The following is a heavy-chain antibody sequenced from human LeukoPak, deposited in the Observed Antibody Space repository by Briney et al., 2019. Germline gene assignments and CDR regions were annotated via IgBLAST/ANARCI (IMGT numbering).Heavy chain of an antibody. J-gene: IGHJ4*02. Sequence: QPGGSLRLSCAASGFTFSSYWMHWVRQAPGKGLVWVSRINSDGSSTSYADSVEGRFTISRDNAKNTLYLQMNSLRAEDTAVYYCARAPAPHYYGSGSYYDYWGQGTLVTVSS. CDR1: GFTFSSYW. D-gene: IGHD3-10*01. CDR2: INSDGSST. V-gene: IGHV3-74*01. CDR3: ARAPAPHYYGSGSYYDY.